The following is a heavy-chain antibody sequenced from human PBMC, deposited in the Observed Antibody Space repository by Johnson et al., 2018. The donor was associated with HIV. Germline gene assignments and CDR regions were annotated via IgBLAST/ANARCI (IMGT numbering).Heavy chain of an antibody. J-gene: IGHJ3*02. Sequence: VQLVESGGGLVKPGGSLRLSCAASGFTFSDYAMHWVRQASGKGLEWVGRIRSKANSYATAYAASVKGRFTISRDDSKNTAYLQMNSLKTEDTAVYYCTRLAGTLTGGAVDIWGQGTMVTVSS. D-gene: IGHD6-19*01. CDR3: TRLAGTLTGGAVDI. V-gene: IGHV3-73*01. CDR2: IRSKANSYAT. CDR1: GFTFSDYA.